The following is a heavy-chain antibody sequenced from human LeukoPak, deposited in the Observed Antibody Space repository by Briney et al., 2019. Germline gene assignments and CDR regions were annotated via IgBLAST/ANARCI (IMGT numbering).Heavy chain of an antibody. J-gene: IGHJ4*02. CDR2: IYYSGST. D-gene: IGHD1-26*01. V-gene: IGHV4-59*08. CDR1: GGSSSSYY. Sequence: PSETLSLXCTVSGGSSSSYYWSWIRRPPGKGLESIGYIYYSGSTNYNPSLKSRVTISLDTSKNQFSLKLSSVTAADTAVYYCARLYSGSYSRFFDYWGQGTLVTVSS. CDR3: ARLYSGSYSRFFDY.